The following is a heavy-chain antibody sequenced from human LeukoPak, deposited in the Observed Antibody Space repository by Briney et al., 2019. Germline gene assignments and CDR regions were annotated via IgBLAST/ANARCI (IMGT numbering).Heavy chain of an antibody. CDR1: GYTFTEHW. V-gene: IGHV5-51*01. J-gene: IGHJ5*02. Sequence: GESLKISCKVSGYTFTEHWIGWVRLTPGKGLEYVGMIFPGDSDTRYNPSFQGRVTISADNSINTAYLQWRSLKISDTATYFCARHAYGLGTPRYWFDPWGQGTRIIVSS. D-gene: IGHD3-10*01. CDR3: ARHAYGLGTPRYWFDP. CDR2: IFPGDSDT.